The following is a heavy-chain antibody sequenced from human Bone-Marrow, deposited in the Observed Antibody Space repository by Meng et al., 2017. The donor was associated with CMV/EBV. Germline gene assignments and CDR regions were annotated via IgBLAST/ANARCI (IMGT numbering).Heavy chain of an antibody. CDR1: YA. CDR3: ARDHTEYCRGTTCFTFANV. CDR2: ISSDGSDK. Sequence: YAMHWVRVRQAPGKGLDWVASISSDGSDKYYADSVKGRFTVSRDNSKNTLYLQMNSLRGEDTSVYYCARDHTEYCRGTTCFTFANVWGQGTMVTVSS. D-gene: IGHD2-2*02. J-gene: IGHJ6*02. V-gene: IGHV3-30-3*01.